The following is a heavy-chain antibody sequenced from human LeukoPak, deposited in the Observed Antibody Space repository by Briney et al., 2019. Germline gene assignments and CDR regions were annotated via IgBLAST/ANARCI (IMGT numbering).Heavy chain of an antibody. CDR1: GFTFSSYG. Sequence: PGGSLRLSCAASGFTFSSYGMHWVRQAPGKGLEWVAVISYDGSNKYYADSVKGRFTISRDNSKNTLYLQMNSLRAEDTAVYYCARGGRGYSYGYWGQGTLVTVSS. D-gene: IGHD5-18*01. V-gene: IGHV3-30*03. CDR2: ISYDGSNK. CDR3: ARGGRGYSYGY. J-gene: IGHJ4*02.